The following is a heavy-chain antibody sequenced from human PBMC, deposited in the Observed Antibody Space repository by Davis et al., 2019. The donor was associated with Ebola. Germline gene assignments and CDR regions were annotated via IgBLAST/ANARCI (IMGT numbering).Heavy chain of an antibody. D-gene: IGHD6-19*01. CDR3: ARDVKFGSDWY. CDR2: IYSGGST. J-gene: IGHJ4*02. V-gene: IGHV3-66*01. Sequence: GGSLRLSCAASGFTVSSTYMSWVRQAPGKGLDWVAVIYSGGSTYYADSVKGRFTISRDNSKNTLYLQMNSLSAEDTAVYYCARDVKFGSDWYWGRGTLVIVSS. CDR1: GFTVSSTY.